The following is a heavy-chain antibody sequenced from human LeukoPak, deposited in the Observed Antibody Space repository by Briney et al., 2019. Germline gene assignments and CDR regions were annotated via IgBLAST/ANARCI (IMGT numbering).Heavy chain of an antibody. D-gene: IGHD2-15*01. CDR1: GFSFSDSY. J-gene: IGHJ1*01. V-gene: IGHV3-11*01. Sequence: PGGSLRLSFAASGFSFSDSYMSWVRQAPGKGLEWISYINLSGNTLYYADSVKGRFTISRDNAKSSLYLQMSSLRGDDTAVYYCARGSSASRSWGQGTLVVVSS. CDR3: ARGSSASRS. CDR2: INLSGNTL.